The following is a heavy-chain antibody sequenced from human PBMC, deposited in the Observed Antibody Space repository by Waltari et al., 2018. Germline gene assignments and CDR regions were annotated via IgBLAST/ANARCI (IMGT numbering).Heavy chain of an antibody. CDR3: AGGLGISGGFDP. D-gene: IGHD2-21*01. Sequence: QVQLVQSGAEVKKPGASVKVSCKASGYTFTSYDINWVRQATGQGLEWMGWINPTSCNTGYAQKFQGRLTMTRNASISTAYMELSSLRSEDTAVYYCAGGLGISGGFDPWGQGTLVTVSS. CDR2: INPTSCNT. CDR1: GYTFTSYD. V-gene: IGHV1-8*01. J-gene: IGHJ5*02.